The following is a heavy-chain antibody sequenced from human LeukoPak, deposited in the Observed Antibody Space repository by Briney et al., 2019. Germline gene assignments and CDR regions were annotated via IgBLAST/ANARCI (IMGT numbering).Heavy chain of an antibody. Sequence: GSSVKVSCKASGGTFSSYAISWVRQAPGRGLEWMGWISAYNGDTNYAQKVQGRVTMTTDTSTSTAYMELRSLRSDDTAVYYCARDSVAMSTIRDFGYWGQGTLVTVSS. D-gene: IGHD5-24*01. CDR1: GGTFSSYA. CDR3: ARDSVAMSTIRDFGY. J-gene: IGHJ4*02. V-gene: IGHV1-18*01. CDR2: ISAYNGDT.